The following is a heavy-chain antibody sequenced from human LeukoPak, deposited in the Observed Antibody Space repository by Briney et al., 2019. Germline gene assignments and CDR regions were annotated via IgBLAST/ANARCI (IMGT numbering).Heavy chain of an antibody. CDR3: ARRSIWFGELFYFDY. V-gene: IGHV5-51*01. CDR2: IYPGDSDT. J-gene: IGHJ4*02. CDR1: GYSFTSYW. D-gene: IGHD3-10*01. Sequence: GESLKISCKGSGYSFTSYWIGWVRQMPGEGLEWMGIIYPGDSDTRYSPSFQGQVTISADKSISTAYLQWSSLKASDTAMYYCARRSIWFGELFYFDYWGQGTLVTVSS.